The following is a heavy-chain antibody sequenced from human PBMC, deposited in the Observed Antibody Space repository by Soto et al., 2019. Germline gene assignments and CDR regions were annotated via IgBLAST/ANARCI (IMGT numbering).Heavy chain of an antibody. Sequence: QVQLQESGPGLVKPSQTLSLTCTVSGGSISSGDYYWSWIRQPPEKGLEWIGYIYYSGSTYYNPSLKSRVTRSVDPSKNQFALKLSSVTAADTAVYYGARLTPGYSSGWFIDYWGQGTLVTVSS. CDR1: GGSISSGDYY. V-gene: IGHV4-30-4*01. D-gene: IGHD6-19*01. CDR2: IYYSGST. J-gene: IGHJ4*02. CDR3: ARLTPGYSSGWFIDY.